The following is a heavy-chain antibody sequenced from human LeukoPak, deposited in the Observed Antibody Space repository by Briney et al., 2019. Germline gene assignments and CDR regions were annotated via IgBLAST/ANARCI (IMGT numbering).Heavy chain of an antibody. D-gene: IGHD3-22*01. J-gene: IGHJ5*02. CDR2: IYYSGST. Sequence: SETLSLTCTVSGGSISSSSYYWGWIRQPPGKGLEWIGSIYYSGSTYYNPSLKSRVTISVDTSKNQFSLKLSSVTAADTAVYYCARGQESGAYYDSSGSQGRFDPWGQGTLVTVSS. CDR3: ARGQESGAYYDSSGSQGRFDP. V-gene: IGHV4-39*01. CDR1: GGSISSSSYY.